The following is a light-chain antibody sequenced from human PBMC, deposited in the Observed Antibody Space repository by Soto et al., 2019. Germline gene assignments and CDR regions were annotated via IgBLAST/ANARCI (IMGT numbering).Light chain of an antibody. CDR3: SSYTTSSTYV. V-gene: IGLV2-14*03. Sequence: LSQPSSVTGYPGQAVTTSCTGTSSDVGGYNYVSWYQQHPGKAPNLMIYDVSNRPSGVSNRFSGSKSGNTASLTISGLQAEDEADYYCSSYTTSSTYVFGTGTKVTVL. CDR1: SSDVGGYNY. J-gene: IGLJ1*01. CDR2: DVS.